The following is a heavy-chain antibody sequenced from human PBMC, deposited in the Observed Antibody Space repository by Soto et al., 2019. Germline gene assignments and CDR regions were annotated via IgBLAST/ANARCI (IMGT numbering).Heavy chain of an antibody. CDR1: GFTISSKY. Sequence: EVQLVESGGGLIQSGGSLRLSCAASGFTISSKYMSWVRQAPGKGLEWVSVIYSGGSTFYADSVKGRFTISRDNSKNTLYLQMNSLRAEDTAVYYCARTVDTAIPWYFDYWGQGTLVTVSS. CDR2: IYSGGST. V-gene: IGHV3-53*01. D-gene: IGHD5-18*01. J-gene: IGHJ4*02. CDR3: ARTVDTAIPWYFDY.